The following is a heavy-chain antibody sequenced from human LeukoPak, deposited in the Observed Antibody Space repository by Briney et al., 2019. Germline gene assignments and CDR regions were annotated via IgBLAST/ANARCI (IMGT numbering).Heavy chain of an antibody. CDR2: IYSGGST. Sequence: GGSLRLSCAASGFTFSTYSMSWVRQAPGKGLEWVSVIYSGGSTYYADSVKGRFTISRDNSKNTLYLQMNSLRAEDTAVYYCASLRDGDFGWFDPWGQGTLVTVSS. CDR3: ASLRDGDFGWFDP. V-gene: IGHV3-66*02. CDR1: GFTFSTYS. D-gene: IGHD4-17*01. J-gene: IGHJ5*02.